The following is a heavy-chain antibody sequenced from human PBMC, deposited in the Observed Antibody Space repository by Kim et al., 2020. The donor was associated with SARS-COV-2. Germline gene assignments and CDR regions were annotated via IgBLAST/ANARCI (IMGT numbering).Heavy chain of an antibody. V-gene: IGHV3-30*18. CDR1: GFTFSSYG. Sequence: GGSLRLSCAASGFTFSSYGMHWVRQAPGKGLEWVAVISYDGSNKYYADSVKGRFTISRDNSKNTLYLQMNSLRAEDTAVYYCAKDLQVSFCSGGSCYDWGGFDYWGQGTLVTVSS. CDR2: ISYDGSNK. CDR3: AKDLQVSFCSGGSCYDWGGFDY. D-gene: IGHD2-15*01. J-gene: IGHJ4*02.